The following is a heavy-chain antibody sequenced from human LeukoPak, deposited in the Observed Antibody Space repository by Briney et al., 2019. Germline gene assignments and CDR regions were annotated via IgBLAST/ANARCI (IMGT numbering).Heavy chain of an antibody. CDR3: ASSGRDAFDI. J-gene: IGHJ3*02. Sequence: SETLSLTCTVSGYSISSGYYWGWIRQPPGKGLEWIGSIYHSGSTYYNPSLKSRVTISVDTSKNQFSLKLSSVTAADTAVYYCASSGRDAFDIWGQGTMVTVSS. D-gene: IGHD3-10*01. CDR1: GYSISSGYY. V-gene: IGHV4-38-2*02. CDR2: IYHSGST.